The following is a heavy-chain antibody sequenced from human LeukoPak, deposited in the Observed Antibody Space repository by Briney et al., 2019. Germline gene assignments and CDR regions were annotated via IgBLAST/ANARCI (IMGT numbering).Heavy chain of an antibody. J-gene: IGHJ4*02. CDR2: ISAYNGNT. V-gene: IGHV1-18*01. Sequence: ASVKVSCKASGYTSTSYGISWVRQAPGQGLEWMGWISAYNGNTNYAQKLQGRVTMTTDTSTSTAYMELRSLRSDDTAVYYCVRDSRYEGWFDYWGQGTLVTVSS. D-gene: IGHD3-16*01. CDR3: VRDSRYEGWFDY. CDR1: GYTSTSYG.